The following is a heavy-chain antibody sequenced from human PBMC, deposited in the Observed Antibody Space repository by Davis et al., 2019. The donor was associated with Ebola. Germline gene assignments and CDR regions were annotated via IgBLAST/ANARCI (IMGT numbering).Heavy chain of an antibody. CDR3: AKGDRLDY. J-gene: IGHJ4*02. D-gene: IGHD1-14*01. CDR2: TRHDGSDK. Sequence: GESLKISCAASGFTFSNSAMHWVRQAPGKGLEWVAFTRHDGSDKYYADSVKGRFTISRDNSKNTLYLQMNSLRAEDTAVYYCAKGDRLDYWGQGTLVTVSS. CDR1: GFTFSNSA. V-gene: IGHV3-30*02.